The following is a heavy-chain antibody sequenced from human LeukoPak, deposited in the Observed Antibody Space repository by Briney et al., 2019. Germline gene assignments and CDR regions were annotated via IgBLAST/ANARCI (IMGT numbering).Heavy chain of an antibody. J-gene: IGHJ4*02. Sequence: SETLSLTCTVSGGSINNYYWSWSRQPAGKGLEWIGRIYTSGITNYNPSLKSRVTMSADTSKNRFSLRLSSVTAADTAVYYCARHPGDRNNFDYWGQGTLVTVSS. CDR2: IYTSGIT. CDR3: ARHPGDRNNFDY. V-gene: IGHV4-4*07. CDR1: GGSINNYY. D-gene: IGHD7-27*01.